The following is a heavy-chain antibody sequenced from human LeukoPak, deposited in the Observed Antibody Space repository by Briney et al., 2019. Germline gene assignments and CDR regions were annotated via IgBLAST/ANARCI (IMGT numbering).Heavy chain of an antibody. D-gene: IGHD3-3*01. CDR1: GGIFSNHA. CDR2: IVPKLGTV. V-gene: IGHV1-69*05. CDR3: AGSRGLRFMECPL. J-gene: IGHJ3*01. Sequence: SVKVSCKASGGIFSNHAIAWVRQAPGQGLEWVGGIVPKLGTVKYAEKFQGRVTITTDESSSTVYMEMSSLTSEDTAMFYCAGSRGLRFMECPLWGQGTMVIVSS.